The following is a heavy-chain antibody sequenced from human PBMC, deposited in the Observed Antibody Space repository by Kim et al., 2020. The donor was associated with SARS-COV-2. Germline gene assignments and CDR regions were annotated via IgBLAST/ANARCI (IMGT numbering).Heavy chain of an antibody. CDR2: ISSSSSTI. CDR1: GFTFSSYS. CDR3: ARARDVHPPGDAFDI. V-gene: IGHV3-48*04. D-gene: IGHD6-6*01. J-gene: IGHJ3*02. Sequence: GGSLRLSCAASGFTFSSYSMNWVRQAPGKGLEWVSYISSSSSTIYYADSVKGRFTISRDNAKNSLYLQMNSLRAEDTAVYYCARARDVHPPGDAFDIWGQGTMVTVSS.